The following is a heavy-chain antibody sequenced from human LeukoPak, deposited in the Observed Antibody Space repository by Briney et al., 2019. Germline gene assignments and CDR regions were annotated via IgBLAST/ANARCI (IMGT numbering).Heavy chain of an antibody. V-gene: IGHV1-18*01. Sequence: ASVKVSCKASGYTFTSYGISWVRQAPGQGLEWMGWISAYNGNTNYAQKLQGRVTMTTDTSTSTAYMELRSLRSDDTAVYYCARDWRCSSNSCPPFDPWGQGTLVTVSS. CDR2: ISAYNGNT. D-gene: IGHD2-2*01. CDR1: GYTFTSYG. CDR3: ARDWRCSSNSCPPFDP. J-gene: IGHJ5*02.